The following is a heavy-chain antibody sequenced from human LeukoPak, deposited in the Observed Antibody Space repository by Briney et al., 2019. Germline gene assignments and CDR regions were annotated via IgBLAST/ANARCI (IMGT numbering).Heavy chain of an antibody. CDR1: GFTFSSYA. Sequence: GTSLRLSCAASGFTFSSYALHWVRQAPGKGLEWVGVILYDGTMQYYADSVKGRFIISRDNSRNTLYLQMNTLKPEDTAVYYCARDPRGPTGYDSSARDSFDYWGQETLVTVSS. D-gene: IGHD3-22*01. CDR3: ARDPRGPTGYDSSARDSFDY. V-gene: IGHV3-30*04. CDR2: ILYDGTMQ. J-gene: IGHJ4*02.